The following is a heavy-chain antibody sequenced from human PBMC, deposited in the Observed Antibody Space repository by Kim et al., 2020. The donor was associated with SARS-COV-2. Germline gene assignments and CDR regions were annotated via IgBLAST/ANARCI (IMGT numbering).Heavy chain of an antibody. CDR2: IKSKTDGGTT. J-gene: IGHJ4*02. V-gene: IGHV3-15*01. D-gene: IGHD6-13*01. Sequence: GGSLRLSCAASGFTFSNAWMSWVRQAPGKGLEWVGRIKSKTDGGTTDYAAPVKGRFTISRDDSKNTLYLQMNSLKTEDTAVYYCTTGEIYSSSWYDDYGLDYWGQGTLVTVSS. CDR1: GFTFSNAW. CDR3: TTGEIYSSSWYDDYGLDY.